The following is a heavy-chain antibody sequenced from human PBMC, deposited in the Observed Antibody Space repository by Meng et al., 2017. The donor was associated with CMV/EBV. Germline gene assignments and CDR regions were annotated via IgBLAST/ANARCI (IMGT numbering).Heavy chain of an antibody. Sequence: GESLKISCAASGFSFSSYGMSWVRQAPGKGLEWVAVISYDGSNKYYADSVKGRFTISRDNSKNTLYLQMNSLRAEDTAVYYCARDGPAREQWLVQVWYYYYGMDVWGQGTTVTVSS. CDR2: ISYDGSNK. D-gene: IGHD6-19*01. CDR3: ARDGPAREQWLVQVWYYYYGMDV. CDR1: GFSFSSYG. J-gene: IGHJ6*02. V-gene: IGHV3-30*03.